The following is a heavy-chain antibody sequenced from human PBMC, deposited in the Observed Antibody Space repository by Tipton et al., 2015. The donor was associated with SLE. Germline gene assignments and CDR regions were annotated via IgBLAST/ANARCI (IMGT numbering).Heavy chain of an antibody. CDR1: GFTFDYYS. Sequence: SLRLSRAASGFTFDYYSMHWVRQRPGRGLEWVSLTNRRGDTMFYADSVKGRFTISRDNSRDSIYLQMDSLRTEDTALYYCARARSGVGSGLDIWGRGTKVTVSS. J-gene: IGHJ3*02. CDR2: TNRRGDTM. V-gene: IGHV3-43*01. D-gene: IGHD3-3*01. CDR3: ARARSGVGSGLDI.